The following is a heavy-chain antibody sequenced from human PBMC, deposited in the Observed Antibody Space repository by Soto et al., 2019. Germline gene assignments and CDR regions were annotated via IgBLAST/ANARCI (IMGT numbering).Heavy chain of an antibody. CDR1: GFTVSNAW. CDR2: IKSKTDGGTT. V-gene: IGHV3-15*07. J-gene: IGHJ5*02. D-gene: IGHD6-13*01. CDR3: LRQRYSTPWGYWFDP. Sequence: GGSLGLSCAASGFTVSNAWMNWVRQAPGKGLEWVGRIKSKTDGGTTDYAAPVKGRFTISRDDSKNTLFLQMNSLKTEDTAVYYCLRQRYSTPWGYWFDPWGQGTLVTVSS.